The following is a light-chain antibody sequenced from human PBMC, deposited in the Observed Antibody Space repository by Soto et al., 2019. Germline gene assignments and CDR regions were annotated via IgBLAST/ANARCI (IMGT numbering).Light chain of an antibody. V-gene: IGKV3-11*01. CDR1: QNVSSY. Sequence: EIVLTQSPATLSLSPGERATLSCRASQNVSSYLAWYQQKPGQTPRLLIYDASNRATGIPARFSGSGSGTDFTLTISSLEPEDFAVYYCQQRSSWPRTFGQGTKLEIK. CDR2: DAS. CDR3: QQRSSWPRT. J-gene: IGKJ2*01.